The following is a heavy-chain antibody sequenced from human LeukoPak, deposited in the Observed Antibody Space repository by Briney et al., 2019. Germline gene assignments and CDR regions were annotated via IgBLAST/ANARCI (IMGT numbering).Heavy chain of an antibody. V-gene: IGHV3-7*01. J-gene: IGHJ3*02. CDR1: GFTFTTYW. Sequence: GGSLRLSCVGSGFTFTTYWMSWVRQAPGKGLEWVANIKQDGSEKYYVDSVKGRFTISRDNAKNSLYLQMNSLRAEDTAVYYCARVGDYDFWSGYTSSIDAFDIWGQGTMVTVSS. CDR3: ARVGDYDFWSGYTSSIDAFDI. D-gene: IGHD3-3*01. CDR2: IKQDGSEK.